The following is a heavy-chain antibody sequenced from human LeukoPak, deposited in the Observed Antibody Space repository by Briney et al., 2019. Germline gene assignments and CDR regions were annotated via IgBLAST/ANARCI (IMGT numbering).Heavy chain of an antibody. J-gene: IGHJ6*03. Sequence: GGSLRLSSAASGFTFRRYSMNWVRQAPGKGLEWVSYISISSTIYYADSVKGRFTISRDSATNSLYLQMNSLRAEDTVVYYCARGEYCSSTRFLSSNYYYMDVCGKGTTVTVSS. CDR1: GFTFRRYS. D-gene: IGHD2-2*01. V-gene: IGHV3-48*01. CDR2: ISISSTI. CDR3: ARGEYCSSTRFLSSNYYYMDV.